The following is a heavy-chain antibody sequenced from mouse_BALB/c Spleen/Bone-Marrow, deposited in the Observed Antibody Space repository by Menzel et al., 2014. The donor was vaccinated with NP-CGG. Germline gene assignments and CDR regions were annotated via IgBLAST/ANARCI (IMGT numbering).Heavy chain of an antibody. CDR2: IHPSDSET. D-gene: IGHD2-1*01. CDR1: GYSFTNYW. CDR3: ARFGNYEGFAY. V-gene: IGHV1-74*01. Sequence: VKLQESGAELVRPGASVKLSCKASGYSFTNYWMNWVKQRPGQGLEWIGMIHPSDSETRLNQKFKDKATLTVDKSSSTAYMQLSSPTSEDFAVYYCARFGNYEGFAYWGQGTLVTVSA. J-gene: IGHJ3*01.